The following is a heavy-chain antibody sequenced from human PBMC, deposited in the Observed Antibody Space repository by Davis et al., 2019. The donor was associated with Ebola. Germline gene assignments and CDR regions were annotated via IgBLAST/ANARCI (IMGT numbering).Heavy chain of an antibody. Sequence: PSETLSLTCTVSGCSISSYYWRWIRQPPGNGLEWIGYIYYSGSTNYNPSLKSRVTISVDTSKNQFSLKLSSVTAADTAVYYCVRGDNMDVWGKRTTVTVSS. CDR3: VRGDNMDV. J-gene: IGHJ6*03. CDR2: IYYSGST. CDR1: GCSISSYY. V-gene: IGHV4-59*01.